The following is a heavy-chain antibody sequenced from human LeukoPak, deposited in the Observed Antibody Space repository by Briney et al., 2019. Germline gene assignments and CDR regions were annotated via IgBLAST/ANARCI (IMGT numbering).Heavy chain of an antibody. V-gene: IGHV1-2*02. CDR2: INPNSGGT. CDR3: ATSNRYYYYMDV. D-gene: IGHD2-2*01. J-gene: IGHJ6*03. Sequence: GASVKVSCKASGYTFTGYYMHWVRQAPGQGLEWMGWINPNSGGTNYAQKFQGRVTMTRDTSISTAYMELSSLRSEDMAVYYCATSNRYYYYMDVWGKGTTVTISS. CDR1: GYTFTGYY.